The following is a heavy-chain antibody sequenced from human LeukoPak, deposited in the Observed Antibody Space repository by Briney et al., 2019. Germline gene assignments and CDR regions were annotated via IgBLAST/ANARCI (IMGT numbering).Heavy chain of an antibody. V-gene: IGHV1-2*02. CDR2: INPNSGGT. CDR3: ARDRSGSYHPADDAFDI. CDR1: GYTFTGYY. J-gene: IGHJ3*02. Sequence: ASVKVSCEASGYTFTGYYMHWVRQAPGQGLEWMGWINPNSGGTNYAQKFQGRVTMTRDTSISTAYMELSRLRSDDTAVYYCARDRSGSYHPADDAFDIWGQGTMVTVSS. D-gene: IGHD1-26*01.